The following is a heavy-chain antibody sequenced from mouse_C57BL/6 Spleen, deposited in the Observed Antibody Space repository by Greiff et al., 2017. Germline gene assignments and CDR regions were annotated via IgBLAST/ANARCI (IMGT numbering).Heavy chain of an antibody. V-gene: IGHV1-76*01. CDR2: IYPGSGNT. Sequence: VQLVESGAELVRPGASVKLSCKASGYTFTDYYINWVKQRPGQGLEWIARIYPGSGNTYYNEKFKGKATLTAEKSSSTAYMQLSSLTSEDSAVYFCARRDYDGRGFAYWGQGTLVTVSA. J-gene: IGHJ3*01. CDR3: ARRDYDGRGFAY. CDR1: GYTFTDYY. D-gene: IGHD2-4*01.